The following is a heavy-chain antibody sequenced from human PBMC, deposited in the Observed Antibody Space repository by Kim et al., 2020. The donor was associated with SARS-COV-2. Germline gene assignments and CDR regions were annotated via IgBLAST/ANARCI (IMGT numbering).Heavy chain of an antibody. CDR3: AKGAASYGSPFAAFDI. CDR2: ISGSGGST. V-gene: IGHV3-23*01. CDR1: GFTFSSYA. J-gene: IGHJ3*02. Sequence: GGSLRLSCAASGFTFSSYAMSWVRQAPGKGLEWVSAISGSGGSTYYADSVKGRFTISRDNSKNTLYLQMNSLRAEDTAVYYCAKGAASYGSPFAAFDIWGQGTMVTVSS. D-gene: IGHD5-18*01.